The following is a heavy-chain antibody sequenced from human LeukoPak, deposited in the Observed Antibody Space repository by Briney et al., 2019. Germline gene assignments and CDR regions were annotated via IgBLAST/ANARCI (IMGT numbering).Heavy chain of an antibody. J-gene: IGHJ4*02. CDR3: ARRYSSSWYAPFDY. V-gene: IGHV1-3*01. D-gene: IGHD6-13*01. CDR1: GYTFTSYA. Sequence: ASVKVSCKASGYTFTSYAMHWVRQAPGQRLEWXXXXNAGNGNTKYSQKFQGRVTITRDTSASTAYMELSSLRSEDTAVYYCARRYSSSWYAPFDYWGQGTLVTVSS. CDR2: XNAGNGNT.